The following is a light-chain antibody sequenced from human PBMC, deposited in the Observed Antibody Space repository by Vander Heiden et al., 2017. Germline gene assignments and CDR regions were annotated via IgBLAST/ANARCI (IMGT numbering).Light chain of an antibody. CDR3: GTWDNSLSAGV. CDR1: SSNIGSNY. CDR2: EDN. V-gene: IGLV1-51*02. J-gene: IGLJ3*02. Sequence: HSVLTQPPSVSAAPGPKVTISCSGSSSNIGSNYISWYQQLPGTAPKLLIYEDNKRPSGIPDRFSGSKSGTAATLGITGLQTGDEADYYCGTWDNSLSAGVFGGGTKLTVL.